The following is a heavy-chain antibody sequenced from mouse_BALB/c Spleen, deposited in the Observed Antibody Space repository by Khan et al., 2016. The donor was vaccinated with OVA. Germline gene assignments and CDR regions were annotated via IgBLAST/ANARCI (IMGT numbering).Heavy chain of an antibody. Sequence: EVQLVESGPGLVKPSQSLSLTCTVTGYSINSGYGWNWIRQFPGNKLEWMGYISYSGSTNYNPSLKSRISITRDTSKNQFFLQLNSVTTEETATYYCARTARIKYWGQGTTLTVSS. D-gene: IGHD1-2*01. J-gene: IGHJ2*01. CDR1: GYSINSGYG. V-gene: IGHV3-2*02. CDR3: ARTARIKY. CDR2: ISYSGST.